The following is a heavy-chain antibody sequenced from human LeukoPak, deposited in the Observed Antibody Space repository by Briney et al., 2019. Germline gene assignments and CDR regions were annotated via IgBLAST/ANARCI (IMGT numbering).Heavy chain of an antibody. CDR2: ISGSGDST. V-gene: IGHV3-23*01. CDR1: GFTLSTYW. J-gene: IGHJ4*02. D-gene: IGHD1-14*01. CDR3: AKDRSNTPTEAFDY. Sequence: PGGSLRLSCEASGFTLSTYWMNWVRQAPGKGLEWVSAISGSGDSTYYADSVKGRFTISRDNSKNSLYLQMNSLRAEDTAVYHCAKDRSNTPTEAFDYWGQGTLVTVSS.